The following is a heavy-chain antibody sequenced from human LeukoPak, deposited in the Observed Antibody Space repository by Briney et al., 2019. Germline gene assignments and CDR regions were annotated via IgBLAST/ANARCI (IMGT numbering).Heavy chain of an antibody. Sequence: PGGSLRLSCAASGFTFSSYSMSWVRQAPGRGLEWVSYISSRSTTIYYADSVKGRFTISRDNSKNTLYLQMNSLRAEDTAVYYCAKSLAKYYFDSSGYYKAFDIWGQGTMVTVSS. J-gene: IGHJ3*02. CDR1: GFTFSSYS. V-gene: IGHV3-48*01. CDR2: ISSRSTTI. CDR3: AKSLAKYYFDSSGYYKAFDI. D-gene: IGHD3-22*01.